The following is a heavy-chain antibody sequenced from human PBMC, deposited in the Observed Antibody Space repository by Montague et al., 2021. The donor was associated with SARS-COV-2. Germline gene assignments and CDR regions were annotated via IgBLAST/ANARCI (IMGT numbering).Heavy chain of an antibody. CDR2: IYDTGNT. J-gene: IGHJ2*01. D-gene: IGHD5-18*01. CDR3: ARDFRLQLWQTNYYFGL. CDR1: GGSISGYY. Sequence: SETLSLTCTVYGGSISGYYWSWIRQPPGKGPEWIGNIYDTGNTNYNPSLKSRVTISEDTSKNQFSLRLTSVTAADTAVYYCARDFRLQLWQTNYYFGLWGRGTLVSVSS. V-gene: IGHV4-59*01.